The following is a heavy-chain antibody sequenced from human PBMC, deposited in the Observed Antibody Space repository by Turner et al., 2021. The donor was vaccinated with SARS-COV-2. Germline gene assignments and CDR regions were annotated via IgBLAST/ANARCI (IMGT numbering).Heavy chain of an antibody. CDR2: ISSGSSYI. Sequence: EVQLVESGGGLVKPGGSLRLSCAASGFTFSAYTMNWVRQAPGKGLEWVSSISSGSSYIYYADSVKGRFTISRDNAKNSLYLQMNSLRAEDMAVYYCARDVTMTQWLVPSYGMDVWGQGTTVTVSS. CDR1: GFTFSAYT. J-gene: IGHJ6*02. D-gene: IGHD6-19*01. CDR3: ARDVTMTQWLVPSYGMDV. V-gene: IGHV3-21*01.